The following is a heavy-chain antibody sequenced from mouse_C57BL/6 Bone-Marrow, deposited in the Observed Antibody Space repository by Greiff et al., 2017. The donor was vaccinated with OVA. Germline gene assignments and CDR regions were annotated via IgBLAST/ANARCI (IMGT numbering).Heavy chain of an antibody. CDR3: AREGITTVVATRAMDY. D-gene: IGHD1-1*01. CDR2: INPNNGGT. V-gene: IGHV1-26*01. CDR1: GYTFTDYY. J-gene: IGHJ4*01. Sequence: EVQLQQSGPELVKPGASVKISCKASGYTFTDYYMNWVKQSHGKSLEWIGDINPNNGGTSYNQKFKGKATLTVDKSSSTAYMELRSLTSEDSAVYYCAREGITTVVATRAMDYWGQGTSVTVSS.